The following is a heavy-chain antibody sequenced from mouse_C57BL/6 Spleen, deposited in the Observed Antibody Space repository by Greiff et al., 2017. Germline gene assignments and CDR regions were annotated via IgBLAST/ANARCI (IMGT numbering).Heavy chain of an antibody. V-gene: IGHV1-80*01. CDR2: IYPGDGDT. CDR3: ARGITTVVEGDY. J-gene: IGHJ2*01. Sequence: VMLVESGAELVKPGASVKISCKASGYAFSSYWMNWVKQRPGKGLEWIGQIYPGDGDTNYNGKFKGKATLTADKSSSTAYMQLSSLTSEDSAVYFCARGITTVVEGDYWGQGTTLTVSS. D-gene: IGHD1-1*01. CDR1: GYAFSSYW.